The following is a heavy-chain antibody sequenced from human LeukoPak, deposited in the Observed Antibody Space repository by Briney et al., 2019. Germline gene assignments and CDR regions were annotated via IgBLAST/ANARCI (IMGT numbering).Heavy chain of an antibody. Sequence: GSVTVSCKASGYTFTGYYMHWVRQAPGQGLEWMGWINPNSGGTNYAQKFQGRVTMTRDTSISTAYMELSRLRSDDTAVYYCAIEDLGFWFDPLGQGTPVAVSS. V-gene: IGHV1-2*02. D-gene: IGHD7-27*01. CDR1: GYTFTGYY. CDR3: AIEDLGFWFDP. J-gene: IGHJ5*02. CDR2: INPNSGGT.